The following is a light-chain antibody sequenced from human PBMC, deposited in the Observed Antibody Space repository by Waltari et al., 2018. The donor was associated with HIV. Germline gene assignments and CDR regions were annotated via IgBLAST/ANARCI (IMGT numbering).Light chain of an antibody. V-gene: IGLV1-40*01. Sequence: QSVLTQPPSVSGAPGQRVTISCTGSSSNIGADYHVNWYQQLPWTAPKLLIYGYNNRPSGVPDRFSGSKSGTSASLAITGLQAEDEADYYCHSYDSSLDGWVFGGGTKLTVL. J-gene: IGLJ3*02. CDR3: HSYDSSLDGWV. CDR1: SSNIGADYH. CDR2: GYN.